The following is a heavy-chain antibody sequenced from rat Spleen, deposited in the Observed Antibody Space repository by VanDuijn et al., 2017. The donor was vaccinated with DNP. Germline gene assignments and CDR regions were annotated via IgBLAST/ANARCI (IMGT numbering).Heavy chain of an antibody. V-gene: IGHV2-34*01. D-gene: IGHD5-1*01. CDR1: GFSVNSYS. CDR3: ATTGFDY. Sequence: QVQLKESGPGLVQPSETLSLTCTVSGFSVNSYSVSWVRQPSGRGPEWVGRMWYDGDTAYNSALKSRLSISRDTSKNQVFLKLNSLQTEDIATYYCATTGFDYWGQGVMVTVSS. J-gene: IGHJ2*01. CDR2: MWYDGDT.